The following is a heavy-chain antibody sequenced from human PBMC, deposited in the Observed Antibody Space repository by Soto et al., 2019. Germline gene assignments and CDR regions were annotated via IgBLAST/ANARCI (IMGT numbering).Heavy chain of an antibody. CDR1: GFTFSSYG. J-gene: IGHJ3*02. Sequence: QVQLVESGGGVVQPGRSLRLSCAASGFTFSSYGMHCVRQAPGKGLEWVAVISYDGSNKYYADSVKGRFTISRDNSKNTLYLQMNSLRAEDTAVYYCATDTPRAFDIWGQGTMVTVSS. V-gene: IGHV3-30*03. CDR2: ISYDGSNK. CDR3: ATDTPRAFDI. D-gene: IGHD2-2*02.